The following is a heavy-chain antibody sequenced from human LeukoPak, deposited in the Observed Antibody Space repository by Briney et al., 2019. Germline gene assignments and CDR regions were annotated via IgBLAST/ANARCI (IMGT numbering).Heavy chain of an antibody. J-gene: IGHJ3*02. CDR1: GFTFSSYA. D-gene: IGHD2-2*01. CDR3: AKDVVVVVPAALPDAFDI. CDR2: ISGSGGST. V-gene: IGHV3-23*01. Sequence: PGGSLRLSCAASGFTFSSYAMSWVRQAPGKGLEWVSAISGSGGSTYYADSVKGRFTISRDNSKNTLYLQMNSLRAGDTAVYYCAKDVVVVVPAALPDAFDIWGQGTMVTVSS.